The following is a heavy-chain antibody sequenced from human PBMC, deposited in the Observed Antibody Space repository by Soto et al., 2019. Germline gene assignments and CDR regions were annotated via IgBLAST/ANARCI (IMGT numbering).Heavy chain of an antibody. Sequence: QVQLQGSGPGLVKPSETLSLTCTVSGGSISPYYWSWIRQPPGKGLEWIGYIYYSGSTNYNPSLESRVTISVDTSKNQFSLKLRSVTAADTAMYYCVRGITVLSLDYWGHGTLVTVSS. CDR1: GGSISPYY. CDR3: VRGITVLSLDY. V-gene: IGHV4-59*01. D-gene: IGHD3-16*01. J-gene: IGHJ4*01. CDR2: IYYSGST.